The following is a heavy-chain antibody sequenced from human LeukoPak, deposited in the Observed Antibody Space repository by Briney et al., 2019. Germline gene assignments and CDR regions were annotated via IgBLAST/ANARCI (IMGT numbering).Heavy chain of an antibody. J-gene: IGHJ4*02. CDR2: IKEDGSVK. V-gene: IGHV3-7*01. Sequence: PGGSLRLSCTGSGFTFSNSWMTWVRQAPGKGLEWVADIKEDGSVKNYVEYVKGRFTISRDNAKNSLHLQVSSLRVEDTAVYYCARDRAYSTYDYWGQGTLVRVSS. CDR1: GFTFSNSW. CDR3: ARDRAYSTYDY. D-gene: IGHD2/OR15-2a*01.